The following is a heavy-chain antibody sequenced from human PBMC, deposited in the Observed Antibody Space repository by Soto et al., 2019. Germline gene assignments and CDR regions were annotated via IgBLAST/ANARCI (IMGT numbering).Heavy chain of an antibody. D-gene: IGHD3-10*01. V-gene: IGHV1-69*01. J-gene: IGHJ4*02. Sequence: QVQLVQSGAEVRKTGSSVKVSCRAYGVTFTTHEFSWVRQAPGQGPEWMGGITPIFGTTKYAPKFQSRVTITAEESTSTVYMELRSLRSDDTAVYYCARDQYRHGSGTYYVTGWDHWGQGTLVTVSS. CDR3: ARDQYRHGSGTYYVTGWDH. CDR2: ITPIFGTT. CDR1: GVTFTTHE.